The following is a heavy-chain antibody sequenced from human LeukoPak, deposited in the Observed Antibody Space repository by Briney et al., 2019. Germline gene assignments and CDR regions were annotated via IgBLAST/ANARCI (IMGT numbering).Heavy chain of an antibody. Sequence: ASVTVSCKTSGGTINNFPVSWVRQAPGQGLEWMGRIIPVLSVANYAQRFRGRVTFTADNSTNTAFMELSSLTSGDTAVYYCARDQDDFLKTWGQGTLVTVSS. CDR3: ARDQDDFLKT. J-gene: IGHJ5*02. CDR1: GGTINNFP. CDR2: IIPVLSVA. D-gene: IGHD3-3*01. V-gene: IGHV1-69*04.